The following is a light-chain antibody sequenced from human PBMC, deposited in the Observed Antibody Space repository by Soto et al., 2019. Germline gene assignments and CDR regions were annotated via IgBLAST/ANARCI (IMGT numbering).Light chain of an antibody. CDR1: SSDVGNYNL. CDR3: ISYTTSSTSYV. Sequence: QSALTQPASVSGSPGQSITISCTGTSSDVGNYNLVSWYQQHPGKDPKLMIFEVSYRPSGVSNRFSGSKSGNTASLTISGLQAEDEADYYCISYTTSSTSYVFGTGTKVTVL. CDR2: EVS. J-gene: IGLJ1*01. V-gene: IGLV2-14*02.